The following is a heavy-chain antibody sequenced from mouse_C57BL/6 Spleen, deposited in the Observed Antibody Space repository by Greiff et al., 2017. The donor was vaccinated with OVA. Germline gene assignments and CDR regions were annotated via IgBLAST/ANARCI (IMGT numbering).Heavy chain of an antibody. CDR2: INPNYGTT. J-gene: IGHJ2*01. V-gene: IGHV1-39*01. CDR3: ARKGATMVTREGFYFDY. D-gene: IGHD2-2*01. CDR1: GYSFTDYN. Sequence: EVQLQQSGPELVKPGASVKISCKASGYSFTDYNMNWVKQSNGKSLEWIGVINPNYGTTSYNQKFKGKATLTVDKSSSTAYMQLNSLTSEDSAVYYCARKGATMVTREGFYFDYWGQGTTLTVSS.